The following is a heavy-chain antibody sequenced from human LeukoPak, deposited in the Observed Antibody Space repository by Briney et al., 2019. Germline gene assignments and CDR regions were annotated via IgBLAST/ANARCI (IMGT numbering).Heavy chain of an antibody. CDR2: ISAYNGNT. CDR3: ARVGYSGSHDAFDI. CDR1: GYTFTSYG. D-gene: IGHD1-26*01. V-gene: IGHV1-18*01. Sequence: ASVNVPCKASGYTFTSYGISWVRPAPGQGLEWMGWISAYNGNTNYAQKLQGRVTMTTDTSTSTAYMELRSLRSDDTAVYYCARVGYSGSHDAFDIWGQGTMVTVSS. J-gene: IGHJ3*02.